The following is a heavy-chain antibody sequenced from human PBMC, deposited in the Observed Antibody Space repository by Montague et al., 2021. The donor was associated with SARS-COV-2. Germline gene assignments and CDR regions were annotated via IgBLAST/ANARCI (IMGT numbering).Heavy chain of an antibody. V-gene: IGHV4-59*11. D-gene: IGHD4-17*01. Sequence: SETLSLTCTVSSGSISSHYWSWIRQPPGKGLEWIGYVNYGGSTNYNTSLKSRVSISPDTSKNQFSLRLNSVTAADPAVYYCARAVTSGIDWFDPWGQGTLVIVSS. J-gene: IGHJ5*02. CDR2: VNYGGST. CDR1: SGSISSHY. CDR3: ARAVTSGIDWFDP.